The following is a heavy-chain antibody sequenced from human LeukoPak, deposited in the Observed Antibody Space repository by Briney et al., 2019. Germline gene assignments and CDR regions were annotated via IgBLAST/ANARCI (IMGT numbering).Heavy chain of an antibody. V-gene: IGHV1-69*10. CDR3: ARAAMITFGGVPFDY. D-gene: IGHD3-16*01. CDR2: IIPILGIA. CDR1: GGTFSSYA. Sequence: ASVKVSCKASGGTFSSYAISWVRQAPGQGLEWMGRIIPILGIANYAQKFQGRVTITADKSTSTAYMELSSLRSEDTAVYYCARAAMITFGGVPFDYWGQGTLVTVFS. J-gene: IGHJ4*02.